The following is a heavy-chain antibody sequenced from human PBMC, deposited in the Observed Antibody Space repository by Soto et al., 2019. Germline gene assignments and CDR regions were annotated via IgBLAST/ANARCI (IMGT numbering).Heavy chain of an antibody. CDR1: GGSFSGYY. J-gene: IGHJ4*02. CDR2: IYSGGST. CDR3: ARGRSSSWPVFDY. D-gene: IGHD6-13*01. V-gene: IGHV3-66*01. Sequence: ETLSLTCAVYGGSFSGYYWSWVRQAPGKGLEWVSVIYSGGSTYYADSVKGRFTISRDNSKNTLYLQMNSLRAEDTAVYYCARGRSSSWPVFDYWGQGTLVTVSS.